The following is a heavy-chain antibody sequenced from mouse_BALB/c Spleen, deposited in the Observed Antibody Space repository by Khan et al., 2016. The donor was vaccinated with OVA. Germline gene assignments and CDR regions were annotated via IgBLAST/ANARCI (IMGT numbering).Heavy chain of an antibody. V-gene: IGHV1S134*01. Sequence: EVELVESGAELGRPGSSVKLFCKTSGSTFTSYGIKWVKQRPGQGLEWIGYIYPGNGYTEYNERFQGKAILTSDTSSSTAYMQLRSLKSEDSAMYFCTTAYYRYYFDYWGQGTILTVSS. D-gene: IGHD2-14*01. CDR3: TTAYYRYYFDY. CDR1: GSTFTSYG. CDR2: IYPGNGYT. J-gene: IGHJ2*01.